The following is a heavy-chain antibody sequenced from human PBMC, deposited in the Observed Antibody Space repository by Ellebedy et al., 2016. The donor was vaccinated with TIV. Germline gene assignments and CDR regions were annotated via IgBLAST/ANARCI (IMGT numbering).Heavy chain of an antibody. D-gene: IGHD6-13*01. CDR2: INPDSGVT. CDR3: ARVRRGSSGMDV. CDR1: GYTFTANY. J-gene: IGHJ6*02. V-gene: IGHV1-2*02. Sequence: ASVKVSCKASGYTFTANYVHWVRQAPGQGLEWTGWINPDSGVTNFAQKFQGRVTMTRDTSVNTAYMELSRLESADTAVYYCARVRRGSSGMDVWGQGTTVTVS.